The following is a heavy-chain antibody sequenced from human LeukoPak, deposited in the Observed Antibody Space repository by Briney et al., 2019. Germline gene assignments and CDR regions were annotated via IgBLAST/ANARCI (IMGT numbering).Heavy chain of an antibody. D-gene: IGHD3-22*01. CDR1: GGSFSGYY. CDR3: ARLGPIGVVVLDAFDI. V-gene: IGHV4-34*01. CDR2: INHSGST. J-gene: IGHJ3*02. Sequence: SETLSLTCGVSGGSFSGYYWNWIRQPPGKGLEWIGEINHSGSTNYNPSLKSRVTISVDTSKNQFSLKLSSVTAADTAVYYCARLGPIGVVVLDAFDIWGQGTMVTVSS.